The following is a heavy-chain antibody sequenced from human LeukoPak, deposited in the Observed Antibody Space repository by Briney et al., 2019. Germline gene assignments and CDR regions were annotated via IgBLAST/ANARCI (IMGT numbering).Heavy chain of an antibody. J-gene: IGHJ4*02. V-gene: IGHV4-39*01. D-gene: IGHD3-22*01. CDR3: ARLSGVSDSSGYHLFDY. CDR2: IYYSGST. CDR1: GGSISSSSYY. Sequence: PSETLSLTCTVSGGSISSSSYYWGWIRQPPGKGLEWIGSIYYSGSTYYNPSLKSRVTISVDTSKNQFSLKLSSVTAADTAVYYCARLSGVSDSSGYHLFDYWGQGTLVTVSS.